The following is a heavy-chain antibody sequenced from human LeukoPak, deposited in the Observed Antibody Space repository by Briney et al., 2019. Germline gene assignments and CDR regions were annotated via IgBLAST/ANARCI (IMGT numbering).Heavy chain of an antibody. CDR3: AGSGSYYFIDY. CDR1: GGSISSGSYY. V-gene: IGHV4-61*02. Sequence: PSETLSLTCTVSGGSISSGSYYWSWIRQPAGKGLEWIGRIYTSGSTNYNPSLKSRVTVSVDTSKNQFSLKLSSVTAADTAVYYCAGSGSYYFIDYWGQGTPVTVSS. D-gene: IGHD1-26*01. CDR2: IYTSGST. J-gene: IGHJ4*02.